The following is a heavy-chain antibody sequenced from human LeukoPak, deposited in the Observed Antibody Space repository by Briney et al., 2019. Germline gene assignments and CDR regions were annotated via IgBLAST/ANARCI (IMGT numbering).Heavy chain of an antibody. Sequence: NASETLSLTCTVSGGPMNSRSQYWGWIRQSPGKGLEWLGSIFHSGSTYYNPSRESRVTISVDASRNQFSLKLSSVTAADTALYYCARHDYGNGYFEYWGLGTQVTVSS. CDR2: IFHSGST. V-gene: IGHV4-39*01. J-gene: IGHJ4*02. CDR3: ARHDYGNGYFEY. CDR1: GGPMNSRSQY. D-gene: IGHD4/OR15-4a*01.